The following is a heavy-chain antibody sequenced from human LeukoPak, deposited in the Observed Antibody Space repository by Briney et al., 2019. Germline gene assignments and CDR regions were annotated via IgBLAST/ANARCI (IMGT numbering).Heavy chain of an antibody. CDR1: GFTVSSNY. CDR3: ARGLPLGYCSSSYMDV. J-gene: IGHJ6*03. Sequence: GGSLRLSCAAPGFTVSSNYMSSVRQAPGKGLERVSVIYSGRSTYYADSVKGRFTISRDNSENTLYLQMNSLRAEDTAVYYCARGLPLGYCSSSYMDVWGKGTTVTVSS. CDR2: IYSGRST. D-gene: IGHD2-2*01. V-gene: IGHV3-53*01.